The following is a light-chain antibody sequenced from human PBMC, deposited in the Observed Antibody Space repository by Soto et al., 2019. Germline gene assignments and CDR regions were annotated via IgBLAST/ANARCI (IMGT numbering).Light chain of an antibody. CDR3: QTWGTGIHVV. J-gene: IGLJ2*01. Sequence: QAVVTQSPSASASLGASVKLTCTLSSGHSIYAIAWHQQQPEKGPRYLMKLDSDGSHTKGDAIPDRFSGSSSGAERYLTISSLQSEDEADYDCQTWGTGIHVVFGGGTKRTVL. V-gene: IGLV4-69*01. CDR2: LDSDGSH. CDR1: SGHSIYA.